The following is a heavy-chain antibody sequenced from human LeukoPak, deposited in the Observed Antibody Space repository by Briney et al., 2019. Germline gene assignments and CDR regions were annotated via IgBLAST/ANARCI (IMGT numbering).Heavy chain of an antibody. Sequence: SGPALVKPTQTLTLTCTFSGFSLTTSGMCVSWIRQLPGKALEWLARIDWDGDESYSPSLKTRLTISKDTSKNQVVLTMTNMDPVDTATYYCARAVPAAYHYYYMDVWGKGTTVTVSS. D-gene: IGHD4-17*01. CDR3: ARAVPAAYHYYYMDV. CDR2: IDWDGDE. J-gene: IGHJ6*03. CDR1: GFSLTTSGMC. V-gene: IGHV2-70*11.